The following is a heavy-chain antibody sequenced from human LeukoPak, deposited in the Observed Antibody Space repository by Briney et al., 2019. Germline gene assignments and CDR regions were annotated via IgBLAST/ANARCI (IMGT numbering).Heavy chain of an antibody. CDR2: ISGSGGST. D-gene: IGHD6-6*01. CDR1: GFTFSSYA. J-gene: IGHJ6*02. V-gene: IGHV3-23*01. Sequence: GGSLRLSCAASGFTFSSYAMSWVRQALGKGLEWVSAISGSGGSTYYADSVKGRFTISRDNSKNTLYLQMNSLRAEDTAVYYCAKGSIAARHRSYYYGMDVWGQGTTVTVSS. CDR3: AKGSIAARHRSYYYGMDV.